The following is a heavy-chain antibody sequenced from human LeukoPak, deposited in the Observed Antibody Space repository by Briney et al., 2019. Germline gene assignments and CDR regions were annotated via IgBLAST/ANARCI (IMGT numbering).Heavy chain of an antibody. CDR1: GFSFRSYA. CDR2: VSVDDRNT. V-gene: IGHV3-23*01. J-gene: IGHJ4*02. CDR3: AKIPLPIVGITSGDS. Sequence: GGSLRLSCAASGFSFRSYAMSWVRQAPGKGLEWVSSVSVDDRNTYYADSVRGRFTISRDNSRNTLYLQMHRLRAEDTAVYFCAKIPLPIVGITSGDSWGQGTLVTVSS. D-gene: IGHD3-22*01.